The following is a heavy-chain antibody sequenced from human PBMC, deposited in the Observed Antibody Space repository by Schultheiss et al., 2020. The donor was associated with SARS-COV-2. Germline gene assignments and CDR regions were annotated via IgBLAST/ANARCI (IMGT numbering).Heavy chain of an antibody. CDR3: ARAVAMLQHAFDI. D-gene: IGHD2-2*01. V-gene: IGHV3-21*01. CDR2: ISSSSSYI. CDR1: GFTFSSYS. J-gene: IGHJ3*02. Sequence: GGSLRLSCAASGFTFSSYSMNWVRQAPGKGLEWVSSISSSSSYIYYADSVKGRFTISRDNAKNTLYLQMNSLRAEDTAVYYCARAVAMLQHAFDIWGQGTMVTVSS.